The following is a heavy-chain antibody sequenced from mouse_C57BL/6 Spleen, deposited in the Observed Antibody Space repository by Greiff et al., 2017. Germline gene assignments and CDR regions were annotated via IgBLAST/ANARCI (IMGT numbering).Heavy chain of an antibody. CDR2: ISSGSSTI. Sequence: EVKLQESGGGLVKPGGSLKLSCAASGFTFSDYGMHWVRQAPEKGLEWVAYISSGSSTIYYADTVKGRFTISRDNAKNTLFLQMTSLRSEDTAMYYCARSSMITTRGYWYFDVWGTGTTVTVSS. J-gene: IGHJ1*03. CDR1: GFTFSDYG. CDR3: ARSSMITTRGYWYFDV. D-gene: IGHD2-4*01. V-gene: IGHV5-17*01.